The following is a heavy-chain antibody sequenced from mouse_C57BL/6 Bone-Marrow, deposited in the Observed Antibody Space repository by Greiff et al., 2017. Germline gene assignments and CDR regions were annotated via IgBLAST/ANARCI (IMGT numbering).Heavy chain of an antibody. CDR1: GYTFTDYE. CDR2: IDPETGGT. V-gene: IGHV1-15*01. CDR3: TRRDGYYHFAD. D-gene: IGHD2-3*01. J-gene: IGHJ3*01. Sequence: SGAELVRPGASVTLSCKASGYTFTDYEMHWVKQTPVHGLEWIGAIDPETGGTAYNQKFKGKAILTADKSSSTAYMELRSLTSEDSAVYYCTRRDGYYHFADWGQGTLVTVSA.